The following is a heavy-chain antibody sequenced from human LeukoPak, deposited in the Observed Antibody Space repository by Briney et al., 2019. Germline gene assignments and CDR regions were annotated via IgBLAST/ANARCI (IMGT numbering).Heavy chain of an antibody. J-gene: IGHJ4*02. Sequence: GGSLRLSCAASGFTFSSYAMSWVRQAPGKGLEWVSAISGSGGSTYYADSVKGRFTISRDNSKNTLYLQMNSLRAEDTAIYYCAKDRGASFGVALNYYFDYWGQGTLVTVSS. D-gene: IGHD3-3*01. CDR1: GFTFSSYA. CDR2: ISGSGGST. CDR3: AKDRGASFGVALNYYFDY. V-gene: IGHV3-23*01.